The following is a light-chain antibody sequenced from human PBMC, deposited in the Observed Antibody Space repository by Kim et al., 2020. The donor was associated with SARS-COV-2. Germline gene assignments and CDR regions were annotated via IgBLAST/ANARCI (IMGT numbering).Light chain of an antibody. CDR3: QQLSSYPHT. J-gene: IGKJ4*01. CDR1: QGIRSY. Sequence: IQLTQSPSSLSASVGDRVTITCRASQGIRSYLAWYQQKPGKAPELLIYVASTLQSGVPSRFSGSGSGTDFTLTISSLQPEDFATYYCQQLSSYPHTFGGGTKVEIK. CDR2: VAS. V-gene: IGKV1-9*01.